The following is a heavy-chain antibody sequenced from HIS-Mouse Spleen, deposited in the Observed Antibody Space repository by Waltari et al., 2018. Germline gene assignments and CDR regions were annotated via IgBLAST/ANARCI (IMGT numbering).Heavy chain of an antibody. CDR2: ISYDGSNK. V-gene: IGHV3-30*18. CDR3: AKDRGSPLYFDY. D-gene: IGHD1-26*01. Sequence: QVQLVESGGGVVQPGRSLRLSWAASGFTFSSDGMHGARQAPGKGLEWVAVISYDGSNKYYADSVKGRLPISRDNSKNTLYLQMNSLRAEDTAVYYCAKDRGSPLYFDYWGQGTLVTVSS. CDR1: GFTFSSDG. J-gene: IGHJ4*02.